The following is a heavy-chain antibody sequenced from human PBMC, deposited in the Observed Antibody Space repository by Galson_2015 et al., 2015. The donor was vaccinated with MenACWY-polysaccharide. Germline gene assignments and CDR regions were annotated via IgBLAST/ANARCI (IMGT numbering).Heavy chain of an antibody. CDR2: INQDGTVK. J-gene: IGHJ1*01. D-gene: IGHD6-6*01. Sequence: SLRLSCAASGFTFSNYWMSWVRQAPGTGLEWEANINQDGTVKYYVDSVKGRFTISRDNAKNSLYVQMNSLRGEDTAVYYCATVAYASSSAAYSGPGTLVTVSS. V-gene: IGHV3-7*01. CDR1: GFTFSNYW. CDR3: ATVAYASSSAAY.